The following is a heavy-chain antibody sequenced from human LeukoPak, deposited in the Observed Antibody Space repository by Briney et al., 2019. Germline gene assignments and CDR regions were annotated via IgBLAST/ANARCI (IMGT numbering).Heavy chain of an antibody. Sequence: SGGSLRLSCAASGFTFSSYGMNWVRQAPGRGLEWVSYISNSGTTINYADSVKGRFTISRDNAKKSLYLQMNTLRAEDTAVYYCARGGAARPDYWGQGTLVTVSS. D-gene: IGHD6-6*01. CDR2: ISNSGTTI. CDR1: GFTFSSYG. CDR3: ARGGAARPDY. J-gene: IGHJ4*02. V-gene: IGHV3-48*01.